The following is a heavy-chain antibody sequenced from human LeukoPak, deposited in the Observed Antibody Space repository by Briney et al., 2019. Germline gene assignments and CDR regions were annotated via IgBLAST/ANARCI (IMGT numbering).Heavy chain of an antibody. J-gene: IGHJ5*02. V-gene: IGHV7-4-1*02. CDR2: INTNTGNP. D-gene: IGHD3-3*01. CDR1: GYTFTSYA. Sequence: ASVKVSCKASGYTFTSYAMNWVRQAPGQGFEWMGWINTNTGNPTYAQGFTGRFVFSLDTSVSTAYLQISSLKAEDTAVYYCARDGLRFLEWLLSQNNWFDPWGQGTLVTVSS. CDR3: ARDGLRFLEWLLSQNNWFDP.